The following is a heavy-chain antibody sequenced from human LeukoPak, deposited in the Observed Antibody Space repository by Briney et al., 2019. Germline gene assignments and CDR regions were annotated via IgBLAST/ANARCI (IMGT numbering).Heavy chain of an antibody. D-gene: IGHD2-8*01. CDR2: INHSGST. Sequence: SSETLSLTCAVYGGSFSGYYWSWIRQPPGKGLEWIGEINHSGSTNYNPSLKSRVTISVDTSKNQFSLKLSSVTAADTAVYYCARRWSYWGQGTLVTVSS. V-gene: IGHV4-34*01. J-gene: IGHJ4*02. CDR1: GGSFSGYY. CDR3: ARRWSY.